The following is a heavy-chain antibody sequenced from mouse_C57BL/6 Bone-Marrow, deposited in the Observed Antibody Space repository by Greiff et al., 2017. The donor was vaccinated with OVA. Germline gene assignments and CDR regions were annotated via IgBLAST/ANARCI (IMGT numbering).Heavy chain of an antibody. CDR3: ATKDGGYPFAY. CDR1: GYAFSSSW. D-gene: IGHD2-3*01. V-gene: IGHV1-82*01. Sequence: QVQLQQSGPELVKPGASVKISCKASGYAFSSSWMNWVKQRRGKGLEWIGRIYPGDGDTNYNGKFKGKATLTADKSSSTAYMQLSSLTSEDSAVYFCATKDGGYPFAYWGQGTTLTVSS. J-gene: IGHJ2*01. CDR2: IYPGDGDT.